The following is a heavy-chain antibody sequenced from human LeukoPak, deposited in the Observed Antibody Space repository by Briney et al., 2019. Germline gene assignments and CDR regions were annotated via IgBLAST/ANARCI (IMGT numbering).Heavy chain of an antibody. D-gene: IGHD6-13*01. CDR3: AILPGYSSSWYEVDY. CDR2: ISGSGGST. V-gene: IGHV3-23*01. CDR1: GFTFSSYA. Sequence: TGGSLRLSCAASGFTFSSYAMSWVRQAPGKGLEWVSGISGSGGSTYYADSVKGRFTISRDNSKNTLYLQMNSPRAEDTAVYYCAILPGYSSSWYEVDYWGQGTLVTVS. J-gene: IGHJ4*02.